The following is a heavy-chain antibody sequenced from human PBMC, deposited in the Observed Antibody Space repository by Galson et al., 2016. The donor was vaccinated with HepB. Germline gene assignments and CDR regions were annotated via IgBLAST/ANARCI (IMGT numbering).Heavy chain of an antibody. V-gene: IGHV3-7*03. J-gene: IGHJ5*02. Sequence: SLRLSCAASGFSFSRYWMAWVRQAPGKGREWVGNIRADGAATDYVRSVKGRFTMSRDNAQKSLFLQMTSLRVEDTAVYYCARENFWKLDQWGQGTLVSVSS. CDR2: IRADGAAT. CDR1: GFSFSRYW. CDR3: ARENFWKLDQ. D-gene: IGHD3-3*01.